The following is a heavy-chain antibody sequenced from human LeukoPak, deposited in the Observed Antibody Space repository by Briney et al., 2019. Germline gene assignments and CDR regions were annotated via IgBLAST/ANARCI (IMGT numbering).Heavy chain of an antibody. Sequence: GGSLRLSCAASGFTVSSNFMSWVRQAPGKGLEWVSVTYNDGSTYFADSVKGRFTISRDNSKNTVYLQMNSLRAEDTAVYYCASPRYNWNDEGAFDIWGQGTMVTVSS. CDR3: ASPRYNWNDEGAFDI. CDR2: TYNDGST. D-gene: IGHD1-1*01. CDR1: GFTVSSNF. V-gene: IGHV3-53*01. J-gene: IGHJ3*02.